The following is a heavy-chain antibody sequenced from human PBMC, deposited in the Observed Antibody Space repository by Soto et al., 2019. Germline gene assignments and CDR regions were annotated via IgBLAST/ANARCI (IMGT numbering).Heavy chain of an antibody. V-gene: IGHV1-8*01. CDR2: MNTNSGNT. CDR3: ASFSRDYAFDI. J-gene: IGHJ3*02. CDR1: GYTFTSYD. Sequence: QVQLVQSGAEVKKPGASVKVSCKASGYTFTSYDINWVRQATGQGLEWMGWMNTNSGNTGYAQKFQGRVTMTRNTSISTAYIELSSLRSEDTAVYYCASFSRDYAFDIWGQRTMVTVSS.